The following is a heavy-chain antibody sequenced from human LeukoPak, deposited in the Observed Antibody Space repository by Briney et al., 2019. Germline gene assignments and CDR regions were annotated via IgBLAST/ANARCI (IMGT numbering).Heavy chain of an antibody. D-gene: IGHD6-19*01. CDR3: AAGYSSGWYPIDY. J-gene: IGHJ4*02. Sequence: PGGSLRLSCAASGFTFSSYAMSWVRQAPGKGLEWVSAISGSGGSTYYTDSVKGRFTISRDNSKNTLYLQMNSLRAEDTAVYYCAAGYSSGWYPIDYWGQGTLVTVSS. CDR2: ISGSGGST. V-gene: IGHV3-23*01. CDR1: GFTFSSYA.